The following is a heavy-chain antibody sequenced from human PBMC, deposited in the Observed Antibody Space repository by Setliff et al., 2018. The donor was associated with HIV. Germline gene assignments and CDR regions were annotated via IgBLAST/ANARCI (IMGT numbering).Heavy chain of an antibody. D-gene: IGHD3-16*01. Sequence: PGGSLRLSCAASGFTFSTYTMHWVRQAPGQGLEWVGRIKSKTDGGTTDYAAPVKGRFTISRDDSKNTLYLQMNSLKTEDTAVYYCTTDLGGLEVYYYYYMDVWGKGTTVTVSS. CDR2: IKSKTDGGTT. CDR3: TTDLGGLEVYYYYYMDV. J-gene: IGHJ6*03. V-gene: IGHV3-15*01. CDR1: GFTFSTYT.